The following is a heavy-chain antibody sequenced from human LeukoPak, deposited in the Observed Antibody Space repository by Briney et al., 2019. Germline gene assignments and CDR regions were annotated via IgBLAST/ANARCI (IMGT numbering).Heavy chain of an antibody. D-gene: IGHD6-19*01. CDR1: GGSISSGGYY. CDR2: IYYRGST. Sequence: SETLSLTCTVSGGSISSGGYYWSWIRQHPGKGLEWIGYIYYRGSTYYNPSLKSRVTISVDTSKNQFSLKLSSVTAADTAVYYCARESAAVAGTLAFDYWGQGTLVTVSS. CDR3: ARESAAVAGTLAFDY. V-gene: IGHV4-31*03. J-gene: IGHJ4*02.